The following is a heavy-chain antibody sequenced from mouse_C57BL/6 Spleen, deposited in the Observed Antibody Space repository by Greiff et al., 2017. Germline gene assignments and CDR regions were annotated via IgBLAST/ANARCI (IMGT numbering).Heavy chain of an antibody. CDR1: GYTFTDYE. CDR2: IDPETGGT. Sequence: VQRVESGAELVRPGASVTLSCKASGYTFTDYEMHWVKQTPVHGLEWIGAIDPETGGTAYNQKFKGKAILTADKSSSTAYMELRSLTSEDSAVYYCTREGTFTTVVAKDYWGQGTTLTVSS. D-gene: IGHD1-1*01. CDR3: TREGTFTTVVAKDY. V-gene: IGHV1-15*01. J-gene: IGHJ2*01.